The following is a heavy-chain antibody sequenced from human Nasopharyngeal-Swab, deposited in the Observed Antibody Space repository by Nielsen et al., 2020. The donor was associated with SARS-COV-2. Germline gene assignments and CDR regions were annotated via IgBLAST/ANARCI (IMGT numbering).Heavy chain of an antibody. J-gene: IGHJ6*04. CDR3: ARGEVLDYDFWSGYYPGYYGMDV. D-gene: IGHD3-3*01. CDR2: IIPIFGTA. Sequence: SVKVSCKASGGTFSSYAISWVRQAPGQGLEWMGGIIPIFGTANYAQKFQGRVTITADESTSTAYMELSSLRSEDTAVYYCARGEVLDYDFWSGYYPGYYGMDVWGKGTTVTVSS. V-gene: IGHV1-69*13. CDR1: GGTFSSYA.